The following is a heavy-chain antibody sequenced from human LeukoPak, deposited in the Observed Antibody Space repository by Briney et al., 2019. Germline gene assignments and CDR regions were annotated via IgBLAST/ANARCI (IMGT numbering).Heavy chain of an antibody. V-gene: IGHV3-48*01. CDR3: ASIIAAAGPDY. D-gene: IGHD6-13*01. J-gene: IGHJ4*02. Sequence: GGSLRLSCAASGFTFSSYSMNWVRQAPGKGLEWVSYISSSSSTIYYADSVKGRFTISRDNAKNSLYLQMNSLRAEDTAVYYCASIIAAAGPDYWGQGTLVTVSS. CDR1: GFTFSSYS. CDR2: ISSSSSTI.